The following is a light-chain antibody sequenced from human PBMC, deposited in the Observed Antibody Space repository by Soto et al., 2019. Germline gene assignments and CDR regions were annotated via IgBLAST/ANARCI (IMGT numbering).Light chain of an antibody. CDR1: QGISSY. V-gene: IGKV1-8*01. J-gene: IGKJ4*01. CDR3: QQYYSYPLT. CDR2: AAS. Sequence: AIRMTQSPSSFSASTGDRVTITCRASQGISSYLAWYQQKPGKAPKLLIYAASTLQSRVPSRFSGSGYETDFTLTISCLQSEDFATYYCQQYYSYPLTFGGGTKVEIK.